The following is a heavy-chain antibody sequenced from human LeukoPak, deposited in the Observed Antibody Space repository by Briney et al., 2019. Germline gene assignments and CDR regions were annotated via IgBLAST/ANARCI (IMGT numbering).Heavy chain of an antibody. CDR2: ISGSGGST. J-gene: IGHJ3*02. CDR3: AESSTMIVVVPDAFDI. V-gene: IGHV3-23*01. CDR1: GFTFSSYA. Sequence: GGSLRLSCAASGFTFSSYAMSWVRQAPGKGLEWVSAISGSGGSTYYADSVKGRFTISRDNSKNTLYLQMNSLRAEDTAVYYCAESSTMIVVVPDAFDIWGQGTMVTVSS. D-gene: IGHD3-22*01.